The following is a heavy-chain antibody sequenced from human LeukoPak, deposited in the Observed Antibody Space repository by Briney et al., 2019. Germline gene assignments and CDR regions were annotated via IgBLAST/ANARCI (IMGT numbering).Heavy chain of an antibody. CDR1: GYTFTGYY. Sequence: ASVKVSCKTSGYTFTGYYIHWVRQAPGQGLEWMGWINPNTGGTNYAQKFQGRVTMTRDTSISTAYMELTRLRSDDTAVYYCARDWAVHGHSGEPFDYWGQGTLVTVSS. V-gene: IGHV1-2*02. CDR3: ARDWAVHGHSGEPFDY. CDR2: INPNTGGT. J-gene: IGHJ4*02. D-gene: IGHD4-17*01.